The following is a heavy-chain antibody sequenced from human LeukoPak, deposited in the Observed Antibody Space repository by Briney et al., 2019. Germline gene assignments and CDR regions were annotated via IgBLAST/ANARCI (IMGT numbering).Heavy chain of an antibody. CDR2: ISSSGTTI. Sequence: GGSLRLSCAASGFTFSNYEMNWVRQAPGKGLEWVSYISSSGTTIYYADSVKGRFTISRDNAKSSLYLQMNSLRAEDTAVYYCARGDGYGGDYWGQGTLVTVSS. D-gene: IGHD5-24*01. J-gene: IGHJ4*02. V-gene: IGHV3-48*03. CDR1: GFTFSNYE. CDR3: ARGDGYGGDY.